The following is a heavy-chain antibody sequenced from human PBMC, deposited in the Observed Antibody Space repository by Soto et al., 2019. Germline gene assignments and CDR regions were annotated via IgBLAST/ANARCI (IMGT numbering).Heavy chain of an antibody. V-gene: IGHV2-70*11. CDR2: IDWDDDK. D-gene: IGHD5-12*01. CDR3: ARIRRSEYSGYDIDY. J-gene: IGHJ4*02. Sequence: ESGPTLVNPTQTLTLTCTFSGFSLSTSGMCVSWIRQPPGKALEWLARIDWDDDKYYSTSLKTRLTISKDTSKNQVVLTMTNMDPVDTATYYCARIRRSEYSGYDIDYWGQGTLVTVSS. CDR1: GFSLSTSGMC.